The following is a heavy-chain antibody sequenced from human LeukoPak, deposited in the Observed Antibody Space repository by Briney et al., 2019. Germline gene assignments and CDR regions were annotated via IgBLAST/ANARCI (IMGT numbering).Heavy chain of an antibody. V-gene: IGHV4-39*07. CDR2: IYYSGST. J-gene: IGHJ4*02. CDR1: GGSISSSSYY. D-gene: IGHD2-15*01. Sequence: SETLSLTCTVSGGSISSSSYYWGWIRQPPGKGLEWIGSIYYSGSTYYNPSLKSRVTISVDTSKNQFSLKLSSVTAADTAVYYCASLDCSGGSCYYHYWGQGTLVTVSS. CDR3: ASLDCSGGSCYYHY.